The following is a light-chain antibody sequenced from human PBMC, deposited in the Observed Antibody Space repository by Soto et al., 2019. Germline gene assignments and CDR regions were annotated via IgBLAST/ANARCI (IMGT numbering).Light chain of an antibody. CDR2: DAS. Sequence: DIQMTQSPSTLSASVGDRVTIPCRASQSISSWLAWYQQKPGKAPKLLIYDASSLESGVPSRFSGSGSGTEFTLTISSLQPDDFATYYCQHYNSYSEAFGQGTKVDI. V-gene: IGKV1-5*01. CDR3: QHYNSYSEA. J-gene: IGKJ1*01. CDR1: QSISSW.